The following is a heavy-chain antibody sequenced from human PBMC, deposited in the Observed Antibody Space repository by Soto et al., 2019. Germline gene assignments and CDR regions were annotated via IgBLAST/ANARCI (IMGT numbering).Heavy chain of an antibody. Sequence: PGGSLRLSCAASGFTFSSNSMNWVRQAPGKGLEWVSHISSDSRSTHYADSVKGRFTISRDNAKNSLYFQMNSLRDEDTAVYYCASDGGGTDAYDLWGQGTMVTVSS. CDR2: ISSDSRST. CDR1: GFTFSSNS. V-gene: IGHV3-48*02. D-gene: IGHD1-1*01. J-gene: IGHJ3*01. CDR3: ASDGGGTDAYDL.